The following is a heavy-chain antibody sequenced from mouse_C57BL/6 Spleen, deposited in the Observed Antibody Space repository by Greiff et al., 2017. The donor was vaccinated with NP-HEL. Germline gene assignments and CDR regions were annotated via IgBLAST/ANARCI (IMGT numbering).Heavy chain of an antibody. Sequence: VQLQESGAELVKPGASVKLSCKASGYTFTSYWMHWVKQRPGQGLEWIGMIHPNSGSTNYNEKFKSKATLTVDKSSSTAYMQLSSLTSEDSAVYYCARDYYGSSFPWFAYWGQGTLVTVSA. J-gene: IGHJ3*01. V-gene: IGHV1-64*01. CDR2: IHPNSGST. CDR1: GYTFTSYW. CDR3: ARDYYGSSFPWFAY. D-gene: IGHD1-1*01.